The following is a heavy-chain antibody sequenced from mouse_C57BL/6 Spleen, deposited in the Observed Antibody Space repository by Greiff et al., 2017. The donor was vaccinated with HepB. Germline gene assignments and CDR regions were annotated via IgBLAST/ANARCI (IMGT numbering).Heavy chain of an antibody. V-gene: IGHV1-72*01. CDR3: AAYYDFYFDY. D-gene: IGHD2-4*01. CDR1: GYTFTSYW. Sequence: QVQLKQPGAELVKPGASVKLSCKASGYTFTSYWMHWVKQRPGRGLEWIGRIDPNSGGTKYNEKFKSKATLTVDKPSSTAYMQLSSLTSEDSAVYYCAAYYDFYFDYWGQGTTLTVSS. CDR2: IDPNSGGT. J-gene: IGHJ2*01.